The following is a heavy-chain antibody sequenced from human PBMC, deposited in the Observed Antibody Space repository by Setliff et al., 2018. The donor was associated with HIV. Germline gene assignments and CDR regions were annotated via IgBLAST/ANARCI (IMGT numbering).Heavy chain of an antibody. D-gene: IGHD1-1*01. CDR2: IYHSGST. J-gene: IGHJ1*01. V-gene: IGHV4-38-2*02. CDR1: GHSISSNYY. CDR3: ARDSNAPYFQH. Sequence: SETLSLTCAVSGHSISSNYYWGWLRQSPGKGLEWIGSIYHSGSTYYNPSLKSRVTLSVKTSKNQFSLKLNSVTAADTAVYYCARDSNAPYFQHWGQGTLVTVSS.